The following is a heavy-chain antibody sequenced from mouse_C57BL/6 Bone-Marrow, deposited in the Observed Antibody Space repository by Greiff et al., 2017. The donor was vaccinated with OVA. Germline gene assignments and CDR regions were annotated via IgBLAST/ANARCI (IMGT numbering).Heavy chain of an antibody. J-gene: IGHJ4*01. V-gene: IGHV1-7*01. CDR3: AGGNRGGIYAMDY. Sequence: QVQLQQPGAELAKPGASVKLSCKASGYTFTSYWMHWVKQRPGQGLEWIGYINPSSGYTKYNQKFKDKATLTADKSSSTAYMQLSSLTYEDSAVYYCAGGNRGGIYAMDYWGQGTSVTVSS. CDR2: INPSSGYT. D-gene: IGHD2-1*01. CDR1: GYTFTSYW.